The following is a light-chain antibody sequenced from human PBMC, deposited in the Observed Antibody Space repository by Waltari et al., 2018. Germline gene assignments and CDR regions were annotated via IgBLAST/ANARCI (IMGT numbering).Light chain of an antibody. J-gene: IGKJ1*01. CDR1: QSVSSN. CDR2: GAS. Sequence: EIVMTQSPATLSVSPGERATLSCRASQSVSSNLAWFQQKPGQAPRLLIYGASTRATGIPARISGSGSGTEFTLTIGSLQSDDFAVYYCQQYGNWTFGQGTKVEVK. CDR3: QQYGNWT. V-gene: IGKV3-15*01.